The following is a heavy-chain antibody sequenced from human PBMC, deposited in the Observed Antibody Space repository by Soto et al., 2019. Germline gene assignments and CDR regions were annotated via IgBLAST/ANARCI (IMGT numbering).Heavy chain of an antibody. CDR2: IGTAGDT. V-gene: IGHV3-13*01. Sequence: GGSLRLSCAASGFTFSSYDMHWVRQATGKGLEWVSAIGTAGDTYYPGSVKGRFTISRENAKNSLYLQMNSLRAEDTAVYYCARGADYYDSSGYPSAFQHWGQGTLVTVSS. CDR1: GFTFSSYD. D-gene: IGHD3-22*01. J-gene: IGHJ1*01. CDR3: ARGADYYDSSGYPSAFQH.